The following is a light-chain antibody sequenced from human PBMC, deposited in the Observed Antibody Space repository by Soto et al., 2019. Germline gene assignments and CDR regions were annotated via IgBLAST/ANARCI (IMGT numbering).Light chain of an antibody. V-gene: IGKV1-39*01. Sequence: DIQMTQSPSSLSASVGDRVSITCRASQSISTHINWYQQKPGKAPNLLIYAASSLQTGVPSRFSGSGSGTDFTLTISSLQPEDFATYYCQQSYSTPRSFCGGTKVEI. CDR3: QQSYSTPRS. CDR2: AAS. CDR1: QSISTH. J-gene: IGKJ4*01.